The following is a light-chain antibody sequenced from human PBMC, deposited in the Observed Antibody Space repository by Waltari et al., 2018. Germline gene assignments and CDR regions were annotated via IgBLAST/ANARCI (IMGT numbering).Light chain of an antibody. CDR1: QSLFYDSNNRNY. J-gene: IGKJ1*01. CDR2: WAY. Sequence: IVMTQSPDSLAVSLGERATISCRSNQSLFYDSNNRNYLAWYQQKPGQPPTPLIYWAYNRQSAVLARWIGGGSWTAVTLPITSLLAEDVAIYYCQQYFSTPWTFGHETEVAIK. CDR3: QQYFSTPWT. V-gene: IGKV4-1*01.